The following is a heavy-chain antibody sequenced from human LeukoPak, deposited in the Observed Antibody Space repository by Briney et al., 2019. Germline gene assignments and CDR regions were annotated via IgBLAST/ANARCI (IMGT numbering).Heavy chain of an antibody. D-gene: IGHD1-7*01. V-gene: IGHV1-8*01. CDR3: ARNFTGTYYYDGMDV. Sequence: GASVKVSCKASGYTFTSYDINWVRQATGQGLEGMGWMNPNIGYTGYAQKFQGRVTMTRNTSISTAYIELTTLSSDDTAIYYCARNFTGTYYYDGMDVWGQGTTVTVPS. J-gene: IGHJ6*02. CDR1: GYTFTSYD. CDR2: MNPNIGYT.